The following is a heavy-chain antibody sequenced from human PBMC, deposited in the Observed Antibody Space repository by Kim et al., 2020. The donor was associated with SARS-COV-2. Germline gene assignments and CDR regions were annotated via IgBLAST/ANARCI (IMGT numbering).Heavy chain of an antibody. CDR1: GGTFSSYA. Sequence: SVKVSCKASGGTFSSYAISWVRQAPGQGLEWMGGIIPIFGTANYAQKFQGRVTITADESTSTAYMELSSLRSEDTAVYYCARTNDFWSGYSHYYYGMDVWGQGTTVTVSS. J-gene: IGHJ6*02. CDR2: IIPIFGTA. D-gene: IGHD3-3*01. CDR3: ARTNDFWSGYSHYYYGMDV. V-gene: IGHV1-69*13.